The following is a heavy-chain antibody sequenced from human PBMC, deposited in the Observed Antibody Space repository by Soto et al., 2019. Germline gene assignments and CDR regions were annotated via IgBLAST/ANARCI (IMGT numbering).Heavy chain of an antibody. Sequence: SVKVSCKASGVTFRSYAISWVRQGPGQGLEWMGGIIPIFGTANYAQKFQGRVTITADESTSTANMELSSLRSEDTAVDSCACDVGGGYGHYFDYWGQGTLVTVSS. D-gene: IGHD5-12*01. CDR1: GVTFRSYA. J-gene: IGHJ4*02. CDR2: IIPIFGTA. V-gene: IGHV1-69*13. CDR3: ACDVGGGYGHYFDY.